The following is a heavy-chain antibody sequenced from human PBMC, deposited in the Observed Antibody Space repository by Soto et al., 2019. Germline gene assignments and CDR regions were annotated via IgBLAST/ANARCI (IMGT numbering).Heavy chain of an antibody. J-gene: IGHJ2*01. D-gene: IGHD6-13*01. V-gene: IGHV3-73*02. CDR1: GFTFSGSA. CDR2: IRSKANSYAT. Sequence: EVQLVESGGGLVQPGGSLKLSCAASGFTFSGSAMHWVRQASGKGLEWVGRIRSKANSYATAYAASVKGRFTISRDDSKNTAYLQMNSLKTEDTAVYYCTSPSSSSWYVGRGDWYFDLWGRGTLVTVSS. CDR3: TSPSSSSWYVGRGDWYFDL.